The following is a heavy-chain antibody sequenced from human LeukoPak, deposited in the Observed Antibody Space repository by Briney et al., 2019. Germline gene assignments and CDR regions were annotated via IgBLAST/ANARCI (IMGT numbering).Heavy chain of an antibody. V-gene: IGHV4-39*01. CDR2: NYCSGST. CDR3: ARLTISVDYSSERYDD. D-gene: IGHD3-10*01. Sequence: TSETLSLTCTVSGVPISSSSYCWGWIRQPPGKDLEWIANNYCSGSTYYNPSLRRRVTISADTYKYQYPRKLNSGTAADTAVNYCARLTISVDYSSERYDDSGQGSPVSASS. J-gene: IGHJ4*02. CDR1: GVPISSSSYC.